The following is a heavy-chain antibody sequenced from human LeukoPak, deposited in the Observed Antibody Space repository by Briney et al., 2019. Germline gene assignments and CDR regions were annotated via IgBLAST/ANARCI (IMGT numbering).Heavy chain of an antibody. CDR2: ISAYNGNT. CDR1: GYSFTSYG. J-gene: IGHJ4*02. Sequence: GASVKVSCKASGYSFTSYGITWVRQAPGQGLEWMGRISAYNGNTNYAQKFQGRVTMTTDASTTTAYMELRSLRSDDTAVYYCARGQAGSDYGDPDPLGYWGQGTLVTVSS. D-gene: IGHD4-17*01. V-gene: IGHV1-18*01. CDR3: ARGQAGSDYGDPDPLGY.